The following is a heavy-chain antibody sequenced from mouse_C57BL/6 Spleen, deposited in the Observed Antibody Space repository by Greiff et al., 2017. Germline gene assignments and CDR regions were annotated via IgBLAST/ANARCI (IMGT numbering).Heavy chain of an antibody. Sequence: QVQLQQSGAELVKPGASVKISCKASGYAFSSYWMNWVKQRPGKGLEWLGQIYPGDGDTNYNGKFKGKATLTADKSSSTAYMQLSSLTSEDSAVXYCARRVYDYPYARDYWGQGTSVTVSS. CDR2: IYPGDGDT. CDR3: ARRVYDYPYARDY. D-gene: IGHD2-4*01. V-gene: IGHV1-80*01. J-gene: IGHJ4*01. CDR1: GYAFSSYW.